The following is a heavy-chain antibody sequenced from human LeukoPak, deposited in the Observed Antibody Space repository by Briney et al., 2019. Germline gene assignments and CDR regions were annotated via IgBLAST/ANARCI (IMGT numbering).Heavy chain of an antibody. CDR3: ARGRTPFDP. J-gene: IGHJ5*02. CDR1: GGSISSSSYY. D-gene: IGHD3-10*01. CDR2: IYYSGST. V-gene: IGHV4-39*07. Sequence: SETLSLTCTVSGGSISSSSYYWGWIRQPPGKGLEWIGSIYYSGSTYYNPSLKSRVTISVDTSKNQFSLKLSSVTAADTAVYYCARGRTPFDPWGQGTLVTVSS.